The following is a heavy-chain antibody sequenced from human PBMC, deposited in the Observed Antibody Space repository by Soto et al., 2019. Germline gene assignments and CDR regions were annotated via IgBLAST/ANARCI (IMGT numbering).Heavy chain of an antibody. CDR1: GITFSNHA. V-gene: IGHV3-23*01. CDR3: AKEHGGGISTITSFFDS. Sequence: EVQLLESGGGLVQPGGSLRLSYAASGITFSNHALSWVRQAPGKGLEWVSGISGSGTTTYYADSVKGRFTISRDNSKNTLSLQMNSLRADDTAVYYCAKEHGGGISTITSFFDSWGQGTPVTVSS. D-gene: IGHD5-12*01. CDR2: ISGSGTTT. J-gene: IGHJ4*02.